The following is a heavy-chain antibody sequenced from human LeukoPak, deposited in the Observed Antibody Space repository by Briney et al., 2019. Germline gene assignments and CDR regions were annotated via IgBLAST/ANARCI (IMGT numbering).Heavy chain of an antibody. D-gene: IGHD1-14*01. J-gene: IGHJ4*02. CDR1: GITFTGYD. Sequence: GGSLRLSCAASGITFTGYDMSWVRQAPGKGLEWVSAYSGSGATTWYADSVKGRFTISRDNSKNTLYLQMNRLRVEDTAVYYCAKVSWTTTTRDYWGQGTLVTVS. CDR2: YSGSGATT. V-gene: IGHV3-23*01. CDR3: AKVSWTTTTRDY.